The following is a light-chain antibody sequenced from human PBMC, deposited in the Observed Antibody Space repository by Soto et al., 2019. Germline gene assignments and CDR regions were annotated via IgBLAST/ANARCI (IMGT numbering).Light chain of an antibody. CDR1: SGHSSYA. J-gene: IGLJ2*01. CDR2: LSSDGSH. Sequence: QPVLTQSPSASASLGASVKLTCTLSSGHSSYAIAWHQQQPEKGPRYLMKLSSDGSHYKGDGIPDRFSGSSSGAERYLTISSLQSEDEADYYCQTGGTGIVFGGGTKVTVL. V-gene: IGLV4-69*01. CDR3: QTGGTGIV.